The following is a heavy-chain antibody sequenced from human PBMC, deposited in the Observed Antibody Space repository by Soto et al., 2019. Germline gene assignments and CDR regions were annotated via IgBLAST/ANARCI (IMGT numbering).Heavy chain of an antibody. Sequence: SETLSLTCTGSGGSSSSYYWSWIRRPPGKGLEWIGYIYNSGSTHSNPSLQSRVTISVDTSKNQFSLKLSSVTAADTGIYYCARARITMVREVIKYNMDVWGQGTTVPVS. CDR1: GGSSSSYY. J-gene: IGHJ6*02. CDR3: ARARITMVREVIKYNMDV. CDR2: IYNSGST. V-gene: IGHV4-59*01. D-gene: IGHD3-10*01.